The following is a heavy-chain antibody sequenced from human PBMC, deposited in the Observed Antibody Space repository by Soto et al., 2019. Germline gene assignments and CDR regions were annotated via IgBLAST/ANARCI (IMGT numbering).Heavy chain of an antibody. CDR2: IYYSGST. V-gene: IGHV4-39*01. D-gene: IGHD3-10*01. CDR1: GGSISSSSYY. J-gene: IGHJ4*02. CDR3: ARHGVLLFGSDY. Sequence: QLQLQESGPGLVKPSETLSLTCTVSGGSISSSSYYWGWIRQPPGKGLEWIGSIYYSGSTYYNPSLKSRVTISVDTSKNQFSLKLSSVTAADTAVYYCARHGVLLFGSDYWGQGTLVTVSS.